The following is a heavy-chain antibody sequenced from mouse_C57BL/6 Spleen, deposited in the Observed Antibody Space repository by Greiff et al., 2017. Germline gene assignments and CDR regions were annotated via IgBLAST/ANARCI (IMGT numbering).Heavy chain of an antibody. D-gene: IGHD1-1*01. V-gene: IGHV5-17*01. CDR1: GFTFSDYG. Sequence: DVHLVESGGGLVKPGASLKLSCAASGFTFSDYGMHWVRQAPEKGLEWVAYIGSGSSTIYYADTVKGRFTISRDNAKNTLFLQMTSLRSEDTAMYYCARNYYGSRLDVWGTGTTVTVSS. CDR2: IGSGSSTI. J-gene: IGHJ1*03. CDR3: ARNYYGSRLDV.